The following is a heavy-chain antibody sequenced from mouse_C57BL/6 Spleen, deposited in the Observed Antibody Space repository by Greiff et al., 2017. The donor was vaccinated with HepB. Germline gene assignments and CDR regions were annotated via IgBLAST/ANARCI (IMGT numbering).Heavy chain of an antibody. J-gene: IGHJ4*01. CDR3: ARLEGGAMDY. CDR2: ISSGGSYT. CDR1: GFTFSSYG. Sequence: EVQLVESGGDLVKPGGSLKLSCAASGFTFSSYGMSWVRQTPDKRLEWVATISSGGSYTYYPDSVKGRFTISRDNAKNTLYLQMSSLKSEDTAMYYCARLEGGAMDYWGQGTSVTVSS. V-gene: IGHV5-6*01.